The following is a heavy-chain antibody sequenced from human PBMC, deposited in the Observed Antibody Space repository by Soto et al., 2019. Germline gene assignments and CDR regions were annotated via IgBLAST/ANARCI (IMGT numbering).Heavy chain of an antibody. Sequence: GGSLRLSCVASGFSLANFPMNWVRQTPGKGLEWISYISPRGDNIYYAESVKGRFTISRDNARNPLFLQMSSLRAEDSAVYFCARGSRDSYPGSRIFDLWGRGTRVTVYS. CDR3: ARGSRDSYPGSRIFDL. CDR2: ISPRGDNI. D-gene: IGHD3-10*01. J-gene: IGHJ4*02. CDR1: GFSLANFP. V-gene: IGHV3-48*01.